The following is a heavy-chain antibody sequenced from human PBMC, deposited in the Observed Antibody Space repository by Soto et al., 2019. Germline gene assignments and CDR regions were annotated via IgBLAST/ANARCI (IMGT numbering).Heavy chain of an antibody. CDR3: ALSLYCSSTSCFYYGMDV. Sequence: SETLSLTCTVSGGSISSSSYYWGWIRQPPGKGLEWIGSIYYSGSTYYNPSLKSRVTISVDTSKNQFSLRLSSVTAADTAVYYCALSLYCSSTSCFYYGMDVWGQGTTVTVSS. V-gene: IGHV4-39*01. CDR1: GGSISSSSYY. J-gene: IGHJ6*02. D-gene: IGHD2-2*01. CDR2: IYYSGST.